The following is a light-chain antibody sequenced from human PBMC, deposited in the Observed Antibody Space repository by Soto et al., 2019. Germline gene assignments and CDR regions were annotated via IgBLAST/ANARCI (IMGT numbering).Light chain of an antibody. Sequence: DIQMTQSPSSVSASVGDRVTITCRASQGISKWLAWYQQKPGKAPKLLIYAASTLQSDVPSRFSGSGSGTDFTLTISSLQPEDFATYYCQQANSFPALTFGRGTKVEVK. CDR1: QGISKW. CDR3: QQANSFPALT. CDR2: AAS. V-gene: IGKV1-12*01. J-gene: IGKJ4*01.